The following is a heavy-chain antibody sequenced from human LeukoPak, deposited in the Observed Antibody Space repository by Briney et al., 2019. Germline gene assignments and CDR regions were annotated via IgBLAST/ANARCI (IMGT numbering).Heavy chain of an antibody. V-gene: IGHV4-59*01. D-gene: IGHD5-12*01. CDR3: ARESGYDYLFDY. CDR1: GGSISSYY. J-gene: IGHJ4*02. CDR2: IYYGGST. Sequence: SETLSLTCTVSGGSISSYYWSWIRPPPGQGLEWIGYIYYGGSTNYNPSLKSRVTISVDTSKNQFSLKLSSVTAADTAVYYCARESGYDYLFDYWGQGILVTVSS.